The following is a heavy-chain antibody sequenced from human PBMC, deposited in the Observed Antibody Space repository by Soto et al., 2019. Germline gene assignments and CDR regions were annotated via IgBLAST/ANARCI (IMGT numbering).Heavy chain of an antibody. J-gene: IGHJ5*02. CDR1: GGTFNSYD. V-gene: IGHV1-69*01. D-gene: IGHD3-22*01. CDR3: ARLSWPNYYDTSGFFKDNWFDP. Sequence: QVQLVQSGAEVKKPGSSMKVSCKASGGTFNSYDINWVRQAPGQGLEWMGGIIPIVETPKYAQKFQGRVTITADESTNTVYMELSSLKSADTAMYYWARLSWPNYYDTSGFFKDNWFDPWGQGTMVTVSS. CDR2: IIPIVETP.